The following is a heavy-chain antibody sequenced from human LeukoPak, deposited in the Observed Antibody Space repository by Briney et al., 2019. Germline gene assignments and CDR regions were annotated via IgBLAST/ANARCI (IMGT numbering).Heavy chain of an antibody. D-gene: IGHD6-19*01. CDR3: AKDGAQYSSGPECDP. J-gene: IGHJ5*02. Sequence: GGSLRLSCAGSGFHFSGSAMSWVRQAPGKGPEWVSGITYDGINTYYADSVKGRFTISRDNSKRTVYLEMTSLRADDTGVYYCAKDGAQYSSGPECDPRGQGTLVSVSP. V-gene: IGHV3-23*01. CDR2: ITYDGINT. CDR1: GFHFSGSA.